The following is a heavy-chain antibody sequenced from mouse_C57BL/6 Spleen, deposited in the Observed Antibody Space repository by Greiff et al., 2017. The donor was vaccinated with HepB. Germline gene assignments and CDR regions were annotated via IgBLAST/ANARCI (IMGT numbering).Heavy chain of an antibody. CDR1: GFTFTDYY. V-gene: IGHV7-3*01. CDR2: IRNKANGYTT. CDR3: ARHTPGGDDLAWFAY. Sequence: DVHLVESGGGLVQPGGSLSLSCAASGFTFTDYYMSWVRQPPGKALEWLGFIRNKANGYTTEYSASVKGRFTISRDNSQSILYLQMNALRAEDGATYYCARHTPGGDDLAWFAYWGQGTLVTVSA. J-gene: IGHJ3*01. D-gene: IGHD2-3*01.